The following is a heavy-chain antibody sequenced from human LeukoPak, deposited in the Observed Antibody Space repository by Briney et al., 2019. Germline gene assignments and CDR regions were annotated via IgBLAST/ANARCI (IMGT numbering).Heavy chain of an antibody. D-gene: IGHD3-22*01. CDR3: ARDRPSYYDSSGYYGGDY. CDR2: IIPIFGTA. CDR1: GGTFSSYA. Sequence: SSVKVSCKASGGTFSSYAISWVRQAPGQELEWMGGIIPIFGTANYAQKFQGRVTITADESTSTAYMELSSLRSEDTAVYYCARDRPSYYDSSGYYGGDYWGQGTLVTVSS. V-gene: IGHV1-69*01. J-gene: IGHJ4*02.